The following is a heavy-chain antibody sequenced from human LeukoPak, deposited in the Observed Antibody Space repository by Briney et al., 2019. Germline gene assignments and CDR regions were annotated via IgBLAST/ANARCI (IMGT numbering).Heavy chain of an antibody. V-gene: IGHV3-23*01. CDR1: GFTFNSFS. J-gene: IGHJ4*02. Sequence: GRSLRLSCGASGFTFNSFSMSWVRQAPGKGLDWVSAIGGRGDNTYYAYSVKGRFTISIDNSKNILYLQMNSLRAEDTAMYYCAKDLWAYETVVGTSRLADYWGQGTLVTVSS. CDR2: IGGRGDNT. D-gene: IGHD6-19*01. CDR3: AKDLWAYETVVGTSRLADY.